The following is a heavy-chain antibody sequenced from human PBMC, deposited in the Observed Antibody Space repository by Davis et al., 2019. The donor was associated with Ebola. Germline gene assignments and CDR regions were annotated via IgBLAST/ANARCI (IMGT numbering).Heavy chain of an antibody. CDR1: GYTFTSYA. J-gene: IGHJ4*02. CDR3: ARVWSDVLTGYSTNYFDY. CDR2: INPSGGST. D-gene: IGHD3-9*01. Sequence: ASVKVSCKASGYTFTSYAMNWVRQAPGQGLEWMGVINPSGGSTTYAQNFQGRVTMTRDTSTRTVYVELSSLRSEDTAIYYCARVWSDVLTGYSTNYFDYWGQGTLVTVSS. V-gene: IGHV1-46*01.